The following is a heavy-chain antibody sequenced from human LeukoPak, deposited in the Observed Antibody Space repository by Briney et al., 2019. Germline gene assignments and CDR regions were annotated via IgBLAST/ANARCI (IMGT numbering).Heavy chain of an antibody. Sequence: PGGSLRLSCTASGFTFSQYGFHWVRQAPGKGLDWVAFIRYDGTNKYYADSVKGRFTISRDNSKNTLYLQMNSLRAEDTAVYYCARSPFWSGYRDYYYYMDVWGKGTTVTVSS. D-gene: IGHD3-3*01. CDR3: ARSPFWSGYRDYYYYMDV. CDR2: IRYDGTNK. J-gene: IGHJ6*03. V-gene: IGHV3-30*02. CDR1: GFTFSQYG.